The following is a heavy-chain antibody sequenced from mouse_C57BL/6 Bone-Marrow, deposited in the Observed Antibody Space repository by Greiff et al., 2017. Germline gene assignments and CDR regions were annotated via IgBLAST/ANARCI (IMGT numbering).Heavy chain of an antibody. J-gene: IGHJ2*01. Sequence: LQESGAELVKPGASVKISCKASGYAFSSYWMNWVKQRPGKGLEWIGQIYPGDGDTNYNGKFKGKATLTADKSSSTAYMQLSSLTSEDSAVYFCASLDSSGLDYWGQGTTLTVSS. CDR1: GYAFSSYW. CDR3: ASLDSSGLDY. D-gene: IGHD3-2*02. CDR2: IYPGDGDT. V-gene: IGHV1-80*01.